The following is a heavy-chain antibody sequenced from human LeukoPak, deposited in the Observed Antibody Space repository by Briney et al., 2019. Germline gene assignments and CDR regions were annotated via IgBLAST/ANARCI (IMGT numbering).Heavy chain of an antibody. D-gene: IGHD2-2*02. CDR3: ARGRDCSSTSCYSGYYYYGMDV. CDR2: IYYSGST. J-gene: IGHJ6*02. CDR1: GGSISSSSYY. V-gene: IGHV4-39*07. Sequence: PSETLSLTCTVSGGSISSSSYYWGWIRQPPGKGLEWIGSIYYSGSTNYNPSLKSRVTISVDTSKNQFSLKLSSVTAADTAVYYCARGRDCSSTSCYSGYYYYGMDVWGQGTTVTVSS.